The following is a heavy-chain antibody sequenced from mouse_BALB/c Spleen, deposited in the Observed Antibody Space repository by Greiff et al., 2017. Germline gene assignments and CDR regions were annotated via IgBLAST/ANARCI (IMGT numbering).Heavy chain of an antibody. CDR3: ARSEGNYYAMDY. CDR2: IYPSDSYT. J-gene: IGHJ4*01. CDR1: GYTFTSYW. D-gene: IGHD2-1*01. Sequence: QVQLQQPGAELVRPGASVKLSCKASGYTFTSYWINWVKQRPGQGLEWIGNIYPSDSYTNYKQKFKDKATLTVDKSSSTAYMQLSSPTSEDSAVYYCARSEGNYYAMDYWGQGTSVTVSS. V-gene: IGHV1-69*02.